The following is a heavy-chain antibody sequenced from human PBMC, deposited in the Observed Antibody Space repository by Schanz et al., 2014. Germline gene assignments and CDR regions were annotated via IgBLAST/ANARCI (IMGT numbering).Heavy chain of an antibody. D-gene: IGHD2-2*01. CDR1: GFSFSSYA. CDR3: ARGGFFDSTSFDS. CDR2: ISDSGDTA. V-gene: IGHV3-23*01. J-gene: IGHJ4*02. Sequence: EVQLLESGGGLVQPGGSLRLSCATSGFSFSSYAMSWVRQAPGKGLEWVSLISDSGDTAYYADSVKGRFTISRDNSKSTLYVEMNSLRSEDTAVYYCARGGFFDSTSFDSWGQGTLVTVSS.